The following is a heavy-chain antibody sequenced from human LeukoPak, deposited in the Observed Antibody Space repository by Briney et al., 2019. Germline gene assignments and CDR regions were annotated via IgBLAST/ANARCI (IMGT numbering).Heavy chain of an antibody. D-gene: IGHD5-24*01. CDR3: ARRVMATGNFDY. V-gene: IGHV5-51*01. Sequence: GESLKISCKGSGYNFNNYWIGWVRQMPGKGLECMGIIYPGDSDTRYSPSFQGQVTISADKSISTAYLQWSSLKASDTAMYYCARRVMATGNFDYWGQGTLVTVSS. CDR2: IYPGDSDT. J-gene: IGHJ4*02. CDR1: GYNFNNYW.